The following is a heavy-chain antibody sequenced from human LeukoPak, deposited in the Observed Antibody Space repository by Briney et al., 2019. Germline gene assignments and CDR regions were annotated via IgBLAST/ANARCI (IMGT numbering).Heavy chain of an antibody. D-gene: IGHD2-2*01. CDR1: GFTFSSYE. Sequence: GGSLRLSCSASGFTFSSYEMNWVRQAPGKGLEWVSYISSSGGTIYYADSVKGRFTISRDNAKNSLYLQMSSLRAEDTAVYYCARDLSYCTITSRSYYSYGMDVWGRGTTVTVSS. V-gene: IGHV3-48*03. CDR3: ARDLSYCTITSRSYYSYGMDV. J-gene: IGHJ6*02. CDR2: ISSSGGTI.